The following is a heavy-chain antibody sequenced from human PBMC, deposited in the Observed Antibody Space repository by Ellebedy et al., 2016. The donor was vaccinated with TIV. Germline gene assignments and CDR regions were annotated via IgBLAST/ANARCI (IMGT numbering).Heavy chain of an antibody. V-gene: IGHV3-23*01. D-gene: IGHD2-15*01. Sequence: PGGSLRLSCAASGFTFSSYGMSWVRQAPGKGLEWVSGISESGDSTYQADSVKGRFTIFRDNSKNTVHLQMTSLRAEDTAVYYCARCSGGSCYSWLDPWGQGTLVTVSS. CDR3: ARCSGGSCYSWLDP. CDR2: ISESGDST. CDR1: GFTFSSYG. J-gene: IGHJ5*02.